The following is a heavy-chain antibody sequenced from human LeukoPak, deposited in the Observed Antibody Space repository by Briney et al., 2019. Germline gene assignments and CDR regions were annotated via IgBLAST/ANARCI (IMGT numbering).Heavy chain of an antibody. CDR2: ICYDRNT. Sequence: SETLSLTCTVSSGSINFYCWSWIRQPTGKGLEWIGHICYDRNTTPSPSLKSRGITSRDTSKNKFSLKLTSVTAADTAVYYCAREKNSGRGQPFDYWGRGILVTVSS. CDR3: AREKNSGRGQPFDY. CDR1: SGSINFYC. V-gene: IGHV4-59*01. D-gene: IGHD2-21*01. J-gene: IGHJ4*02.